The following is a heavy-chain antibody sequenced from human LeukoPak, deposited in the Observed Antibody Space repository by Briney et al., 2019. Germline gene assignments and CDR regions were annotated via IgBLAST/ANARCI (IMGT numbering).Heavy chain of an antibody. V-gene: IGHV3-7*05. Sequence: PGGSLRLSCAASRFTLSGYWMSWVRQAPGKGLEWVANIKYDGGEKYYVGSVKGRFTISRDNAKDSVYLQMNSLTVEDTAVYYCVREWRQQLALEYWGQGTLVTVSS. CDR3: VREWRQQLALEY. D-gene: IGHD6-6*01. CDR2: IKYDGGEK. CDR1: RFTLSGYW. J-gene: IGHJ4*02.